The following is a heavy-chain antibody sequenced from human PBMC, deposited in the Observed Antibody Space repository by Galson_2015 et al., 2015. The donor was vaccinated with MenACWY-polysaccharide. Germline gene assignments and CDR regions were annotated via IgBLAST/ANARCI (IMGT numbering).Heavy chain of an antibody. Sequence: SLRLSCAASGLSLSSYWMSWVRQAPAKGLEWVALIRPDGGDKQYVDSVKGRFTISRDNAKNSLYLQMNTLRLEDTAVYYCARHYADSTWWFDPWGQGTLVTVSS. CDR1: GLSLSSYW. J-gene: IGHJ5*02. CDR3: ARHYADSTWWFDP. CDR2: IRPDGGDK. D-gene: IGHD2/OR15-2a*01. V-gene: IGHV3-7*01.